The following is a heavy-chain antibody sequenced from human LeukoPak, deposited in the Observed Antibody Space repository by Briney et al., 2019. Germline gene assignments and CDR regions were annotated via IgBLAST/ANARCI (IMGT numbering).Heavy chain of an antibody. D-gene: IGHD3-10*02. CDR2: ISSSSSYI. CDR1: GFTFSSYS. V-gene: IGHV3-21*01. J-gene: IGHJ6*04. Sequence: GGSLRLSCAASGFTFSSYSMNWVRQAPGKGLEWVSSISSSSSYIYYADSVKGRFTISRDNAKNSLYLQMNSLRAEDTAVYYCAELGITMIGGVWGKGPTVTIPS. CDR3: AELGITMIGGV.